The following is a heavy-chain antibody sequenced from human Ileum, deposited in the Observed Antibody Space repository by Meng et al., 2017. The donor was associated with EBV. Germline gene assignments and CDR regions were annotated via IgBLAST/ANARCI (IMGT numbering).Heavy chain of an antibody. D-gene: IGHD1-26*01. CDR1: GYTFTGYA. CDR3: ARDGGFSVGATKYDY. CDR2: INPGSGNT. Sequence: HVQLVQSGAGVKMPGAPINLSCKASGYTFTGYAIHWVRQAPGQRLEWKGWINPGSGNTKYSQKFQGRVTITRDTSATTVYMDLSSLRSEDTAVFYCARDGGFSVGATKYDYWGQGALVTVSS. J-gene: IGHJ4*02. V-gene: IGHV1-3*01.